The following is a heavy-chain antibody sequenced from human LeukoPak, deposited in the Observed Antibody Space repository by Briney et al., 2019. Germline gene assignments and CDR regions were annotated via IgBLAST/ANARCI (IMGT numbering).Heavy chain of an antibody. CDR2: INPSNGNT. J-gene: IGHJ4*02. D-gene: IGHD1-1*01. CDR1: GYTFTYHY. V-gene: IGHV1-46*01. CDR3: ARESDVGKDFDY. Sequence: ASVKVSCKASGYTFTYHYIHLVRQAPEQGLEWMGIINPSNGNTNYAQRFQGRVTMARDTSTSTVYMELSSLGSEDTAVYYCARESDVGKDFDYWGQGTLVTVSS.